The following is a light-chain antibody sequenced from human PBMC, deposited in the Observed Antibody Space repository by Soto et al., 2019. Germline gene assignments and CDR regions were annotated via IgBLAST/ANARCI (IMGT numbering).Light chain of an antibody. CDR2: DVT. CDR1: SSDLGGYNY. V-gene: IGLV2-14*03. Sequence: QSVLTQPASVSGSPGQSITISCTGTSSDLGGYNYVSWYQQHPGKAPKLIIYDVTNRPSGVSNRFSGSKSGNTASLTISGLQAEDEADYYCSSYTSSRILYVFGTGTKVTVL. J-gene: IGLJ1*01. CDR3: SSYTSSRILYV.